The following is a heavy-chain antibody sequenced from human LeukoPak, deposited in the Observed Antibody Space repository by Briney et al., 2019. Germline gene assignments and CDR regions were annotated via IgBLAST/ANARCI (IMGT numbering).Heavy chain of an antibody. J-gene: IGHJ4*02. CDR1: GFTFSSYA. CDR3: AKGFYSNYVGGG. V-gene: IGHV3-23*01. D-gene: IGHD4-11*01. Sequence: GGSLRLSCAASGFTFSSYAMRWVRQAPGKGLEWVSAISGSGGSTYYADSVKGRFTISRDNSKNTLYLQMNSLRAEDTAVYYCAKGFYSNYVGGGWGQGTLVTVSS. CDR2: ISGSGGST.